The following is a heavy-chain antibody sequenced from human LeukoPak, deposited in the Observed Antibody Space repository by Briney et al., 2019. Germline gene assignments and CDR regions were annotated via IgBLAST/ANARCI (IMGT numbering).Heavy chain of an antibody. CDR1: GFTFSSYE. CDR2: ISSSGSTI. CDR3: ARVGSGWHFDY. J-gene: IGHJ4*02. V-gene: IGHV3-48*03. D-gene: IGHD6-19*01. Sequence: GGSLRLSCAASGFTFSSYEMNWVRQAPGKGLEWVSYISSSGSTIYYADSVKGRFTISRDNAKNSLYLQMNSLRAEDTAVYYCARVGSGWHFDYWGQGTLVTVSS.